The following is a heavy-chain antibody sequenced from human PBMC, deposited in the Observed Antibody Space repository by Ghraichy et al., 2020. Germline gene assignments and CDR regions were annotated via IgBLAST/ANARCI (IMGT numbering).Heavy chain of an antibody. CDR3: AKDERLGYCSGGSCYAPDY. J-gene: IGHJ4*02. D-gene: IGHD2-15*01. CDR2: ISGSGGST. V-gene: IGHV3-23*01. Sequence: GSLRLSCAASGFTFSSYAMSWVRQAPGKGLEWVSAISGSGGSTYYADSVKGRFTISRDNSKNTLYLQMNSLRAEDTAVYYCAKDERLGYCSGGSCYAPDYWGQGTLVTVSS. CDR1: GFTFSSYA.